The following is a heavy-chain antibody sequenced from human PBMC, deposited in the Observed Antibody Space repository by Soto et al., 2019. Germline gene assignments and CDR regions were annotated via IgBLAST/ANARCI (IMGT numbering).Heavy chain of an antibody. CDR1: VVSFNSYD. V-gene: IGHV3-30*02. J-gene: IGHJ5*02. D-gene: IGHD2-15*01. Sequence: GSLRLCGAASVVSFNSYDMHWVRQAPGKGPEWVAIISYDGSNTYYSDSVRGRFTISRDNSKDTLYLQMHSLRSEDTAIYYCARISRYCSGGDCHAWGQGTQVTVSS. CDR2: ISYDGSNT. CDR3: ARISRYCSGGDCHA.